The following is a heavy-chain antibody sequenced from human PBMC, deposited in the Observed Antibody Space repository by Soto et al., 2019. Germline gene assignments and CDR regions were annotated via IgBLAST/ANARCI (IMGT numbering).Heavy chain of an antibody. CDR2: IIPIFGTA. CDR3: ATSYCGVDCYSLTSPPYYFDY. D-gene: IGHD2-21*02. V-gene: IGHV1-69*13. J-gene: IGHJ4*02. Sequence: SVKVSCKASGGTFSSYAISWVRQAPGQGLEWMGGIIPIFGTANYAQKFQGRVTITADESTSTAYMELSSLRSEDTAVYYCATSYCGVDCYSLTSPPYYFDYLGQGTLVTVSS. CDR1: GGTFSSYA.